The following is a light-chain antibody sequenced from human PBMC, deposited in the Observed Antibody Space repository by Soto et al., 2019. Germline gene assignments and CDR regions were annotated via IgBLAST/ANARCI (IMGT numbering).Light chain of an antibody. CDR1: SSNIGSNY. CDR3: AAWDDSLSGHYV. V-gene: IGLV1-47*01. J-gene: IGLJ1*01. Sequence: QSVLTQPPSASGTPGQRVTISCSGSSSNIGSNYVYWYQQLPGTAPKLLIYRNNQRPSGVPDRFSGSKSGTSASLAISGLRSEDEADYYCAAWDDSLSGHYVFGTATKVTVL. CDR2: RNN.